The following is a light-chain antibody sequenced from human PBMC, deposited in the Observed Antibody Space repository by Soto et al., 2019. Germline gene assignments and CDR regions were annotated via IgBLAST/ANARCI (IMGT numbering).Light chain of an antibody. CDR3: SSYTTSSVL. J-gene: IGLJ2*01. CDR2: EVS. V-gene: IGLV2-14*01. CDR1: SSDIGGYNF. Sequence: QSVLTQPASVSGSPGQSITISCTGTSSDIGGYNFVSWYQQHPDKAPKLMIYEVSHRPSGVSDRFSGSKSGNTASLTISGLKADDEADYYCSSYTTSSVLFGGGTKLTVL.